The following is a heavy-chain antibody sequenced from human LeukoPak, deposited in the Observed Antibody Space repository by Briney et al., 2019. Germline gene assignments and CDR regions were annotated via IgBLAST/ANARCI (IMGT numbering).Heavy chain of an antibody. CDR1: GYTFTSYA. J-gene: IGHJ5*02. V-gene: IGHV1-3*01. CDR3: AGSRDGYNFRFDP. Sequence: ASVKVSCKASGYTFTSYAMHWVRQAPGQRLEWMGWINAGNGNTKYSQKFQGRVTITRDTSASTAYMELSSLRSEDTAVYYCAGSRDGYNFRFDPRGQGTLVTVSS. CDR2: INAGNGNT. D-gene: IGHD5-24*01.